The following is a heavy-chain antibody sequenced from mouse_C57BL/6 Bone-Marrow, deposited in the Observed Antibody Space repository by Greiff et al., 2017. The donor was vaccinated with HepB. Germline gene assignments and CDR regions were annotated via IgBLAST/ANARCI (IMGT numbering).Heavy chain of an antibody. CDR3: ARYKTCLLYYFDY. CDR1: GYTFTSYW. V-gene: IGHV1-64*01. J-gene: IGHJ2*01. CDR2: IHPNSGST. Sequence: QVQLQQPGAELVKPGASVKLSCKASGYTFTSYWMHWVKQRPGQGLEWIGMIHPNSGSTNYNEKFKSKATLTVDKSSSTAYMQLSSLTSEDSAVYYCARYKTCLLYYFDYWGQGTTLTVSS.